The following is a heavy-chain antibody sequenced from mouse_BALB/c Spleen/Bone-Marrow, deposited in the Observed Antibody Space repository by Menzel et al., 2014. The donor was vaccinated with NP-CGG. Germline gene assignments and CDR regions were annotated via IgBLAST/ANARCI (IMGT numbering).Heavy chain of an antibody. D-gene: IGHD2-3*01. CDR2: IRNKANGYTS. CDR3: ARDMGGLLFDY. Sequence: ELKLMESGGGLVQPGGSLRLSCATSGFTFTDYYMNWVRQPPGKALEWLGFIRNKANGYTSEYSASVKGRFTISRDISQSSLYLQMNALRAGDSATYYCARDMGGLLFDYWGQGTTLTVSS. J-gene: IGHJ2*01. CDR1: GFTFTDYY. V-gene: IGHV7-3*02.